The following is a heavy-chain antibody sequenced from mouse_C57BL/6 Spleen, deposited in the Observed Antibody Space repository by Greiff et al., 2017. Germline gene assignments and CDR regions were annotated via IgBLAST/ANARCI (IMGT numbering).Heavy chain of an antibody. CDR2: IYIGNGYT. CDR1: GYTFTSYG. CDR3: ARLTTVVARAMDY. D-gene: IGHD1-1*01. Sequence: EVKLMESGAELVRPGSSVKMSCKTSGYTFTSYGINWVKQRPGQGLEWIGYIYIGNGYTEYNEKFKGKATLTSDTSSSTAYMQLSSLTSEDSAIYFCARLTTVVARAMDYWGQGTSVTVSS. J-gene: IGHJ4*01. V-gene: IGHV1-58*01.